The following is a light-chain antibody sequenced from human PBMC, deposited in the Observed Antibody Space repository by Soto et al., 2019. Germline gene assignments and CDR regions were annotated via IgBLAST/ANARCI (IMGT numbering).Light chain of an antibody. CDR2: DDA. Sequence: SYELPQPPSVSVAPGQTARITCGGEKVENKNVHWYQQKAGQAPVLVVFDDADRPSGIPDRFSGSYSGNTATLTISRVEAGDEADYYCLVWESSSDQYVFGTGNKVTVL. V-gene: IGLV3-21*02. CDR3: LVWESSSDQYV. J-gene: IGLJ1*01. CDR1: KVENKN.